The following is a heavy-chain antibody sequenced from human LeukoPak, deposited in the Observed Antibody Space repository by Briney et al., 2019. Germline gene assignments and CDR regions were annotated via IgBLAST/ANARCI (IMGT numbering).Heavy chain of an antibody. J-gene: IGHJ5*02. V-gene: IGHV4-59*11. D-gene: IGHD2-2*01. CDR1: GGSISSHY. CDR2: IYYSGST. CDR3: ATQNIVVVPAAITQWFDP. Sequence: SETLSLTCTVSGGSISSHYWSWIRQPPGKGLEWIGYIYYSGSTNYNPSLKSRVTISVDTSKNRFSLQLSSVTAADTAVYYCATQNIVVVPAAITQWFDPWGQGTLVTVSS.